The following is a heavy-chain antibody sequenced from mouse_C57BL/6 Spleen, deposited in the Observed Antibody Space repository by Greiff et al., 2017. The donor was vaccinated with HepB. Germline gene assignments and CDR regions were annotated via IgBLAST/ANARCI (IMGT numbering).Heavy chain of an antibody. J-gene: IGHJ3*01. CDR1: GYTFTSYW. CDR2: IYPGSGST. CDR3: AKHCYGSWVAY. V-gene: IGHV1-55*01. Sequence: VQLQQPGAELVKPGASVKMSCKASGYTFTSYWITWVKQRPGQGLEWIGDIYPGSGSTNYNEKFKSKATLTVDTSSSTAYMQLNSLTSADSAVYYCAKHCYGSWVAYWGQGTLVTVSA. D-gene: IGHD1-1*01.